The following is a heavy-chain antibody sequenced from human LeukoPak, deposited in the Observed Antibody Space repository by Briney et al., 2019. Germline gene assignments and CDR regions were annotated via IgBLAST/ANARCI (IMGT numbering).Heavy chain of an antibody. J-gene: IGHJ3*02. V-gene: IGHV1-24*01. CDR3: ATPWLFAVDAFDI. CDR1: GYTLTELS. Sequence: ASVKVSCKVSGYTLTELSMHWVRQAPGKGLEWMGGFDPEDGETIYAQKFQGRVTMTEDTSTDTAYMELSSLRSEDTAVYCCATPWLFAVDAFDIWGQGTMVTVSS. D-gene: IGHD3-9*01. CDR2: FDPEDGET.